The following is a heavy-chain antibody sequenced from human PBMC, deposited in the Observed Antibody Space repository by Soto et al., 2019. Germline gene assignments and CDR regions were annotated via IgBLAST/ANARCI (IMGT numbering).Heavy chain of an antibody. CDR2: IYHSGST. V-gene: IGHV4-4*02. D-gene: IGHD3-10*01. Sequence: SETLSLTCAVSSGSISSSNWWSWVRQPPGKGLEWIGEIYHSGSTNYNPSLKSRVTISVDKSKNQFSLKLSSVTAADTAVYYCARILVRGANPQQVPLAIWGQGTMVTVSS. CDR1: SGSISSSNW. CDR3: ARILVRGANPQQVPLAI. J-gene: IGHJ3*02.